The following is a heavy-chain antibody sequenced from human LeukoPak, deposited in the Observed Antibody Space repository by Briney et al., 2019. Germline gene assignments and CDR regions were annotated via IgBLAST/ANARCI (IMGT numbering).Heavy chain of an antibody. J-gene: IGHJ5*02. CDR3: AREVEWRLRNWFDP. Sequence: PSETLSLTCTVSGGSISSYYWSWIRQPAGKGLEWIGRIYTSGSTNYNPSLKSRVTMSVDTSKNQFSLKLSSVTAADTAVYYCAREVEWRLRNWFDPWGQGTLVTVSS. CDR1: GGSISSYY. CDR2: IYTSGST. D-gene: IGHD3-3*01. V-gene: IGHV4-4*07.